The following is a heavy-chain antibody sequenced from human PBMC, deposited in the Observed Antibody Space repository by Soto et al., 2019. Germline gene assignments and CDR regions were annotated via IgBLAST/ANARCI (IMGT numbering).Heavy chain of an antibody. CDR2: IIPIFGTA. V-gene: IGHV1-69*13. Sequence: SVKVSCKASGGTFSSYAISWVRQAPGQGLEWMGGIIPIFGTANYAQKFQGRVTITADESTSTAYMELSSLRSEDTAVYYCAGCFYDSSGYYYHAFDIWGQGTMVTVSS. CDR1: GGTFSSYA. J-gene: IGHJ3*02. CDR3: AGCFYDSSGYYYHAFDI. D-gene: IGHD3-22*01.